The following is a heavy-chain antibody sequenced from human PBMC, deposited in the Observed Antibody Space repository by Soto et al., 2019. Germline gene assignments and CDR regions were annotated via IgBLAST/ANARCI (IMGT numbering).Heavy chain of an antibody. V-gene: IGHV4-34*01. CDR1: GGAFSGYY. CDR2: INHSGST. Sequence: SETLSLTCAVYGGAFSGYYLSCIRHPPGKGVDWIGEINHSGSTNYNPSLKSRVTISVDTSKNQFSLKLSSVAAADTAVYYCARGWDIVVVPAAIQNYYYGMDVWGQGTTVTVSS. J-gene: IGHJ6*01. CDR3: ARGWDIVVVPAAIQNYYYGMDV. D-gene: IGHD2-2*02.